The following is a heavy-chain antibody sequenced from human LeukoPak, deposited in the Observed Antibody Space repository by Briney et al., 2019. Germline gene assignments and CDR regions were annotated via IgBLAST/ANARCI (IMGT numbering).Heavy chain of an antibody. D-gene: IGHD2-15*01. V-gene: IGHV1-46*01. J-gene: IGHJ4*02. Sequence: GASVKVSCKASGYTLTSYGISWVRQAPGQGLEWMGIINPSGGSTSYAQKFQGRVTMTRDTSTSTVYMELSSLRSEDTAVYYCARGGYCSGGSCYAFQNFDYWGQGTLVTVSS. CDR3: ARGGYCSGGSCYAFQNFDY. CDR1: GYTLTSYG. CDR2: INPSGGST.